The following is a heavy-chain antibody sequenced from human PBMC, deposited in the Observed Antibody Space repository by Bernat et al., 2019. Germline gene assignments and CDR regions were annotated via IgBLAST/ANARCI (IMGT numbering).Heavy chain of an antibody. D-gene: IGHD3-9*01. Sequence: QFHLRNPGPGLLRLSQPLSLPCLFSGAPSGGGGYYWSWIPQHPGKGLEWIGYIYYSGSTYYNPSLKSRVTISVDTSKNQFSLKLSSVTAADTAVYYCAREGGDILTPFDIWGQGTMVTVSS. J-gene: IGHJ3*02. CDR3: AREGGDILTPFDI. CDR2: IYYSGST. CDR1: GAPSGGGGYY. V-gene: IGHV4-31*03.